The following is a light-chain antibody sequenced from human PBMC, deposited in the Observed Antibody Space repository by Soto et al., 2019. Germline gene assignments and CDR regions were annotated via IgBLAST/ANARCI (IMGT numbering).Light chain of an antibody. CDR2: DAS. CDR1: QSIATW. V-gene: IGKV1-5*01. CDR3: QQYKSYAWT. Sequence: DLQMTQSPSTLSASVGDRVTITCRASQSIATWLAWYQQKPGEAPKLLIYDASTLESGVPSRFSGSASGTEFTLTISSLQPDDFATYYCQQYKSYAWTFGQGTKVEIK. J-gene: IGKJ1*01.